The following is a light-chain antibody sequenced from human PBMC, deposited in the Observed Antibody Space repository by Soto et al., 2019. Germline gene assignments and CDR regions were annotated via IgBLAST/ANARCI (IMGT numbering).Light chain of an antibody. CDR1: SSDIGGYNS. CDR2: GVS. V-gene: IGLV2-14*01. Sequence: QSVLTQPASVSASPGQSITISCTGTSSDIGGYNSVSWYQHHPGKAPKLIIYGVSNRPSGVSDRFSGSKSGNTASLTISGLQAEDEADYYCSSYTTNTGLEYVFGTGTKLTVL. CDR3: SSYTTNTGLEYV. J-gene: IGLJ1*01.